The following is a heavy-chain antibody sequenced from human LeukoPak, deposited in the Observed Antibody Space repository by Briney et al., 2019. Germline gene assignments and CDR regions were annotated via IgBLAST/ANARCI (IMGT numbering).Heavy chain of an antibody. CDR3: ARHPRLNWNDGLTYNYYGMDV. Sequence: ASVKVSCKASGYTFTGYYLHWVRQAPGQGLEWMGCINPNSAGTNQAQKFQGRVTMTRDTSISTAYMEVSSLRPDDTAVYYCARHPRLNWNDGLTYNYYGMDVWGQGTTVTVSS. V-gene: IGHV1-2*02. CDR2: INPNSAGT. J-gene: IGHJ6*02. D-gene: IGHD1-1*01. CDR1: GYTFTGYY.